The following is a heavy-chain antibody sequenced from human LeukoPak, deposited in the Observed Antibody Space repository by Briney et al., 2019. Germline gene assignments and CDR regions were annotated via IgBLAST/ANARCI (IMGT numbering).Heavy chain of an antibody. CDR2: IYHSGST. V-gene: IGHV4-38-2*02. CDR3: ARGSDSKRYYYYYMDV. Sequence: PSETLSLTCTVSGYSISSGYYWGWIRQPPGKGLEWIGSIYHSGSTYYNPSLKSQVTISVDTSKNQFSLKLSSVTAADTAVYYCARGSDSKRYYYYYMDVWGKGTTVTISS. CDR1: GYSISSGYY. J-gene: IGHJ6*03. D-gene: IGHD2/OR15-2a*01.